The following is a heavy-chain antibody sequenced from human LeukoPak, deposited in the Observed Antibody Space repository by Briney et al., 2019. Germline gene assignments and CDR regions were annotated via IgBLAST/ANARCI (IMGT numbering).Heavy chain of an antibody. V-gene: IGHV4-59*01. D-gene: IGHD3-10*01. CDR1: GASINNYY. CDR2: IYYTGTT. J-gene: IGHJ4*02. CDR3: ARYNTVNRGFTAADF. Sequence: SETLSLTCSVSGASINNYYGIWFRQPPGKGLEWIGYIYYTGTTNYNPSLKSRLTISVDTSQNQFSLKLTSVTAADTAVYYCARYNTVNRGFTAADFWGQGTLVTVSS.